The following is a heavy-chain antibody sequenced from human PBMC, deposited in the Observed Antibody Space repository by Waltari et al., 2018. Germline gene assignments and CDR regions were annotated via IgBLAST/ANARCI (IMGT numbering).Heavy chain of an antibody. V-gene: IGHV3-53*04. Sequence: EVQLVESGGGLVQPGESLRLSCAASGFSVSTNYMSWVRQAPGKGXXGFXXXYGSGYVYYAYSVRGRFIISRDIXKNTLYLQMSSLKNEDSAVYYCARTPYTSGWPGKFDYWGQGALVSVSS. D-gene: IGHD6-19*01. CDR2: XYGSGYV. CDR1: GFSVSTNY. CDR3: ARTPYTSGWPGKFDY. J-gene: IGHJ4*02.